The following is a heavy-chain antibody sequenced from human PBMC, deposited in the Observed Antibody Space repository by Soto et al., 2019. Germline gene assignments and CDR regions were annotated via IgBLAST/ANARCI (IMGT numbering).Heavy chain of an antibody. CDR2: ISAYNGNT. CDR1: GYTFTSYG. D-gene: IGHD1-7*01. Sequence: QVQLVQSGAEVKKPGASVKVSCKASGYTFTSYGISWVRQAPGQGLEWMGWISAYNGNTNYAQKLQGRVTMTTDTSTSTGYMELRSLRSDDTAVYYCARVTGTPYYYYYSGMDVWGQGTTVTVSS. CDR3: ARVTGTPYYYYYSGMDV. J-gene: IGHJ6*02. V-gene: IGHV1-18*01.